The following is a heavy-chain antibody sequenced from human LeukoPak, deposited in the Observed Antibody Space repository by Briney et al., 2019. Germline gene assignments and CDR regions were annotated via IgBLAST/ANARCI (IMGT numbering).Heavy chain of an antibody. J-gene: IGHJ4*02. CDR1: GFTFSSDW. CDR3: ARGYSAAGSGPY. Sequence: PGGSLRLSCAAFGFTFSSDWMHWVRQAPGKGLVWVSRINSDGSSISYADSVKGRFTISRDNAKNTLYLQMNSLRAEDTAVYYCARGYSAAGSGPYWGQGTLVTVSS. D-gene: IGHD6-13*01. CDR2: INSDGSSI. V-gene: IGHV3-74*01.